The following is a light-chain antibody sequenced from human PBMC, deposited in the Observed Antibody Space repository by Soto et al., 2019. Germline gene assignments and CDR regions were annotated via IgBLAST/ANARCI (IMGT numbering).Light chain of an antibody. CDR3: HQYYSRAYS. CDR2: DAS. CDR1: RTVLSTSNNKSY. Sequence: DIAMTQSPDSLVVCLGERATINCKSVRTVLSTSNNKSYLAWYLQRPGEPPNVLMYDASTRASGVADRFIGSRSATQFTLTVAGLQPEDVAVYCCHQYYSRAYSFGQGNSREI. V-gene: IGKV4-1*01. J-gene: IGKJ2*01.